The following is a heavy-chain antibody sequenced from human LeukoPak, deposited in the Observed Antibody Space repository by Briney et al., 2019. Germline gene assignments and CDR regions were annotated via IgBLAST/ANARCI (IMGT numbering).Heavy chain of an antibody. V-gene: IGHV4-39*07. J-gene: IGHJ4*02. CDR2: IYYSGST. CDR3: ARDYQGGYGDKTVDY. Sequence: SETLSLTCTVSGGSISSNTYYWGWIRQPPGKGLEWIGSIYYSGSTYYNPSLKSRVTISVDTSKNRFSLKLSSVTAADTAVYYCARDYQGGYGDKTVDYWGQGTLVTVSS. CDR1: GGSISSNTYY. D-gene: IGHD5-18*01.